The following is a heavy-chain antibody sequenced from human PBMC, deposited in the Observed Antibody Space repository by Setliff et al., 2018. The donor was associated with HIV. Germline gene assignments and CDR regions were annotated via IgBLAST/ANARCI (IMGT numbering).Heavy chain of an antibody. J-gene: IGHJ4*02. CDR2: MSTGGDIK. Sequence: GSLRLSCAATGFTFSSYVLHWVRQAPGKGLEWVAVMSTGGDIKIYADSVKCRFTISRDNSKNTLFLQMNSLRPEDTATYYCVRDPIEGYPDYFDYWGQGTLVTVSS. V-gene: IGHV3-30-3*01. D-gene: IGHD1-26*01. CDR1: GFTFSSYV. CDR3: VRDPIEGYPDYFDY.